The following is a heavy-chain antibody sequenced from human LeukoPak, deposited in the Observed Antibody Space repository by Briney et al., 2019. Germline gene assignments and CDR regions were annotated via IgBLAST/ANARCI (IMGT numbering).Heavy chain of an antibody. D-gene: IGHD3-9*01. Sequence: ASVKVSCKASGYTFTSYDINWVRQATGQGHEWMGWLNPNSGNTGYAQKFQGRVTMTRNTSISTAYMELSSLRSEDTAVYYCARVLRYFDWLIPFDYWGQGTLVTVSS. V-gene: IGHV1-8*01. CDR3: ARVLRYFDWLIPFDY. CDR1: GYTFTSYD. J-gene: IGHJ4*02. CDR2: LNPNSGNT.